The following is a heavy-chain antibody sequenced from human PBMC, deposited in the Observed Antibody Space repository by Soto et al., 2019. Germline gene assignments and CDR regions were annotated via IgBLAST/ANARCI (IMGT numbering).Heavy chain of an antibody. D-gene: IGHD2-2*01. CDR2: IWYDGSNK. CDR1: GFTFSSYG. CDR3: ARDPYCSSTSCPNWFDP. V-gene: IGHV3-33*01. J-gene: IGHJ5*02. Sequence: GGSLRLSRAASGFTFSSYGMHWVRQAPGKGLEWVAVIWYDGSNKYYADSVKGRFTISRDNSKNTLYLQMNSLRAEDTAVYYCARDPYCSSTSCPNWFDPWGQGTLVTVSS.